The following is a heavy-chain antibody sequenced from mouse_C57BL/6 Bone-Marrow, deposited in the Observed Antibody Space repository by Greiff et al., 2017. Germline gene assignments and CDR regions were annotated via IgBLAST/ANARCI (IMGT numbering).Heavy chain of an antibody. CDR1: GFSLTSYG. CDR3: ASKTGYFDV. CDR2: IWSGGST. J-gene: IGHJ1*03. Sequence: VKVVESGPGLVQPSQSLSITCTVSGFSLTSYGVHWVRQSPGKGLEWLGVIWSGGSTDYNAAFISRLSISKDNSKSQVFFKMNSLQADDTAIYYCASKTGYFDVWGTGTTVTVSS. V-gene: IGHV2-2*01.